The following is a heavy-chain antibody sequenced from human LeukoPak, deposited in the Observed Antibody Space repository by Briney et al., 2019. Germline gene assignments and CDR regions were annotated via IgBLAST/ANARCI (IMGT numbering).Heavy chain of an antibody. J-gene: IGHJ4*02. V-gene: IGHV4-59*12. CDR3: AGGGGSPEF. CDR1: GGSISSYY. CDR2: IYYSGST. D-gene: IGHD1-26*01. Sequence: SETLSLTCTVSGGSISSYYWSWIRQPPGKGLEWIGYIYYSGSTKYNPSLESRVTISVDTSKSQFSLKLSSLTTADTAVYYGAGGGGSPEFWGQGTQVTVSS.